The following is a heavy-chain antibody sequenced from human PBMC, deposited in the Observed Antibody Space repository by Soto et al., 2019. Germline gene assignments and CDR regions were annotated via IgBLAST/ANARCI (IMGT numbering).Heavy chain of an antibody. V-gene: IGHV1-18*01. CDR1: GYSFTSYG. CDR3: ASLLIAAAGI. CDR2: ISAYNGNT. J-gene: IGHJ4*02. D-gene: IGHD6-13*01. Sequence: ASVKVSCKASGYSFTSYGISWVRQAPGQGLEWMGWISAYNGNTNYAQKLQGRVTITTDTSASTAYMELSSLRSEDTAVYYCASLLIAAAGIWGQGTLVTVSS.